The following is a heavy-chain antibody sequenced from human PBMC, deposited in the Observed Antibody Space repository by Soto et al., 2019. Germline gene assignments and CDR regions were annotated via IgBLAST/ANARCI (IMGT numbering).Heavy chain of an antibody. D-gene: IGHD2-8*02. CDR3: ARESTRGYSDY. CDR2: IYYSGST. CDR1: GGSVSSGSYY. V-gene: IGHV4-61*01. Sequence: SEPLSLTCTVSGGSVSSGSYYWSWIRQPPGKGLEWIGYIYYSGSTNYNPSLKSRVTISVDTSKNPFSLKLSSLTAADTAVYYCARESTRGYSDYWGQGTLVTVSA. J-gene: IGHJ4*01.